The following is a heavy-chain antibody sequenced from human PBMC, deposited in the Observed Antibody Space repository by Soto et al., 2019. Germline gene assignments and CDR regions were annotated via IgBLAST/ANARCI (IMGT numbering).Heavy chain of an antibody. Sequence: GASVKVSCKAYDFSFTSHGISWVRLAPGQGLEWMGWISLYNGNTNYAQQFQGRVTMTTDTSTSTAYMELRSLRSDDTAMYFCAIYHLELFSFDYWGQGTLVTVSS. D-gene: IGHD2-2*01. J-gene: IGHJ4*02. CDR2: ISLYNGNT. CDR3: AIYHLELFSFDY. V-gene: IGHV1-18*04. CDR1: DFSFTSHG.